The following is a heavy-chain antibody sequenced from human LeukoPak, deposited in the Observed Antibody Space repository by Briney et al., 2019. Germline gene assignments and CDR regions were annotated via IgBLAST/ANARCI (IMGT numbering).Heavy chain of an antibody. CDR2: ITSSGNII. Sequence: GGSLRLSCAASGFTFSGYEMNWVRQAPGKGLEWVSYITSSGNIIYYADSVKGRFTISRDNAKNSLYLQMNSLRAEDTAVYYCARDRGGSYSAIDYWGQGTLVTVSS. D-gene: IGHD1-26*01. J-gene: IGHJ4*02. CDR3: ARDRGGSYSAIDY. CDR1: GFTFSGYE. V-gene: IGHV3-48*03.